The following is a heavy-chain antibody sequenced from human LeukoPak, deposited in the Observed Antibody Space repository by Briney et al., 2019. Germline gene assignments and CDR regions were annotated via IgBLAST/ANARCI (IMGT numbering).Heavy chain of an antibody. D-gene: IGHD3-10*01. V-gene: IGHV1-2*06. Sequence: GASVKVSCKASGYTFTDYYMHWVRQAPGQGLEWMGRINPKSDGTNYAQKFQGGVTMTRDTSISTAYMELSRLRSDDTAVYYCASESNYYGSGSYYNGVWFDPWGQGTLVTVSS. J-gene: IGHJ5*02. CDR3: ASESNYYGSGSYYNGVWFDP. CDR2: INPKSDGT. CDR1: GYTFTDYY.